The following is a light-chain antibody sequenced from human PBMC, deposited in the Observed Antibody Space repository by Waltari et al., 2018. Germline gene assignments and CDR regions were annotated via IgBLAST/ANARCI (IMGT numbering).Light chain of an antibody. CDR2: DAS. CDR1: QDISNY. CDR3: QHYDNFPFT. V-gene: IGKV1-33*01. J-gene: IGKJ3*01. Sequence: DIQMTQSPSSRSASIGDRVTITCQASQDISNYLLWYQRKPGKAPRVLIYDASTLGRGVPSRFSGSGSGTDFTFTIAALQPEDFATYFCQHYDNFPFTFGPGTTVDVK.